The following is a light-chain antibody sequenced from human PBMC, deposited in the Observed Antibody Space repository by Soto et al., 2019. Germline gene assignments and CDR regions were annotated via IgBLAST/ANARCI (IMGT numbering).Light chain of an antibody. CDR3: QQYNNWPLT. V-gene: IGKV3-15*01. CDR1: QSISSN. Sequence: DIVMTQSPATLSVSPGERATLSCRASQSISSNLAWYQQKPDQAPRLLIDGASTRATGISARFSGSGSGTEFTLTISSLQSEDLAVYYCQQYNNWPLTFGQGTRLEIK. J-gene: IGKJ5*01. CDR2: GAS.